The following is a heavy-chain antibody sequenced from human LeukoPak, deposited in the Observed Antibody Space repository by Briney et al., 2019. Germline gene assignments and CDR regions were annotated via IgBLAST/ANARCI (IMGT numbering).Heavy chain of an antibody. J-gene: IGHJ4*02. D-gene: IGHD6-13*01. V-gene: IGHV1-18*01. Sequence: ASVKVSCKASGYTFTSYGISWVRPAPGQGLEWMGWISAYNGNTNYAQKLQGRVTMTTDTSTSTAYMELRSLRSDDTAVYYCARDRRIAAAGTPDYWGQGTLVTVSS. CDR2: ISAYNGNT. CDR3: ARDRRIAAAGTPDY. CDR1: GYTFTSYG.